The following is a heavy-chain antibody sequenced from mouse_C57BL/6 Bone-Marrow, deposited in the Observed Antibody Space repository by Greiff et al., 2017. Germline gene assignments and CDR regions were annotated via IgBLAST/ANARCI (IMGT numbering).Heavy chain of an antibody. CDR2: ISDGGSYT. J-gene: IGHJ2*01. CDR3: ARLITTVVAKGFDY. V-gene: IGHV5-4*01. D-gene: IGHD1-1*01. CDR1: GFTFSSYA. Sequence: EVQRVESGGGLVKPGGSLKLSCAASGFTFSSYAMSWVRQTPEKRLEWVATISDGGSYTYYPDNVKGRFTISRDNAKNNLYLQMSHLKSEDTAMYYCARLITTVVAKGFDYWGQGTTLTVSS.